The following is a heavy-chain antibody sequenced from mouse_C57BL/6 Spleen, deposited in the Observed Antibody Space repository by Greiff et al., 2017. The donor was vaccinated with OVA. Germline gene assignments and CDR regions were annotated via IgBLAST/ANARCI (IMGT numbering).Heavy chain of an antibody. J-gene: IGHJ4*01. Sequence: EVKLVESGGGLVQPGGSLKLSCAASGFTFSDYYMYWVRQTPEKRLEWVAYISNGGGSTYYPDTVKGRFTISRDNAKNTLYLQMSRLKSEDTAMYYCARLYSNYYAMDYWGQGTSVTVSS. CDR1: GFTFSDYY. D-gene: IGHD2-5*01. V-gene: IGHV5-12*01. CDR2: ISNGGGST. CDR3: ARLYSNYYAMDY.